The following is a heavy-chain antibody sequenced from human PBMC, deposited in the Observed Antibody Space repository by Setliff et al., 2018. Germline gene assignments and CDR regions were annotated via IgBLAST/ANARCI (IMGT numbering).Heavy chain of an antibody. J-gene: IGHJ4*02. D-gene: IGHD3-22*01. V-gene: IGHV3-48*01. CDR2: ISSSGSTI. Sequence: GGSLRLSCEASGFTFSGYSMNWVRQAPGKGLEWVSYISSSGSTIYYADSVKGRFTISRDNSKNTLYLQMNSLRAEDTAVYYCAKDLYYYDSSGYYPIPFDYWGQGTLVTVSS. CDR3: AKDLYYYDSSGYYPIPFDY. CDR1: GFTFSGYS.